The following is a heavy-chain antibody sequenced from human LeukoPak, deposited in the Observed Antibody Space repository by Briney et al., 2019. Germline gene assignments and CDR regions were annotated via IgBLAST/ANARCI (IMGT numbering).Heavy chain of an antibody. CDR2: INQDGSEK. CDR1: GFTFSSYW. CDR3: ARLVAHYYDSSGCHFDY. J-gene: IGHJ4*01. D-gene: IGHD3-22*01. V-gene: IGHV3-7*01. Sequence: GGSLTLSCTVSGFTFSSYWMSWVRQAPGKGLEWVANINQDGSEKNYVDSVKGRFTISRDNAKNSLYLQMNSLRAADTAVYYCARLVAHYYDSSGCHFDYWGHGTLVTVSS.